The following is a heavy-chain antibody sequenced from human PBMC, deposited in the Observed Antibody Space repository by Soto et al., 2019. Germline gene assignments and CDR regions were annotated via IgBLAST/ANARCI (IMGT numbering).Heavy chain of an antibody. V-gene: IGHV4-39*01. CDR2: IYYSGST. Sequence: SETLSLTCTVSGGSISSSSYYWGWIRQPPGKGLEWIGSIYYSGSTYYNPSLKSRVTISVDTSKNQFSLKLSSVTAADTAVYYCARLSPTYYFDYWGQGTLVTVSS. J-gene: IGHJ4*02. CDR1: GGSISSSSYY. CDR3: ARLSPTYYFDY.